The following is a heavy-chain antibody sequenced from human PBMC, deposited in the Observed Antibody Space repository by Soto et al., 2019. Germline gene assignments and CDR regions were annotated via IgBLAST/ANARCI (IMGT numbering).Heavy chain of an antibody. Sequence: PVGSLRLSCAASGFTFDDYTMHWVRQAPGKGLEWVSLISWDGGSTYYASSVKGRFTVSRDNVKNTLSLQMNSLRPEDTAVYYCAKDSGYQLPDNYFYYGLDVWGQGTTVTVSS. J-gene: IGHJ6*02. D-gene: IGHD2-2*01. CDR3: AKDSGYQLPDNYFYYGLDV. CDR2: ISWDGGST. V-gene: IGHV3-43*01. CDR1: GFTFDDYT.